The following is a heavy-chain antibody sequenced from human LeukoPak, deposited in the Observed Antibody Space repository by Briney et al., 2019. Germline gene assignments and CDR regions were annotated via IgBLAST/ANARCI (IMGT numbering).Heavy chain of an antibody. J-gene: IGHJ4*02. D-gene: IGHD6-19*01. Sequence: PGGSLRLSCAASGFTFDDYAMHWVRQAPGKGLEWVSGISWNSGSIGYADSVKGRFTISRDNAKNSLYLQMNSLRAEDTALYYCAKGSSGWYPFDYWGQGTLVTVSS. V-gene: IGHV3-9*01. CDR3: AKGSSGWYPFDY. CDR1: GFTFDDYA. CDR2: ISWNSGSI.